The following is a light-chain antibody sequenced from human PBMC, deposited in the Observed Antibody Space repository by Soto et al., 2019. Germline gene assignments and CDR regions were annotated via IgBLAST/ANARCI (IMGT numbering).Light chain of an antibody. CDR1: QSVSSSY. CDR2: GAS. Sequence: EIVLTQSPGTLSLSPGERATLSCRASQSVSSSYLAWYQQKPGQAPRLLIYGASSRATGIPDRFSGSGSGTDFTLTISRLEPEDFAVYSCQQYGSSPYTFGQGTKLEIE. CDR3: QQYGSSPYT. J-gene: IGKJ2*01. V-gene: IGKV3-20*01.